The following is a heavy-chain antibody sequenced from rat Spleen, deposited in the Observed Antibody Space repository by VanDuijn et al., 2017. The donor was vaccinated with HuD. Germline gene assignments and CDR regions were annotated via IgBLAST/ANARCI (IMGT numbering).Heavy chain of an antibody. CDR2: INYDGSST. J-gene: IGHJ4*01. CDR3: VRHGRGKISYYYVLDA. V-gene: IGHV5-29*01. D-gene: IGHD4-5*01. Sequence: EVQLVESDGDLVRPGRSLKLSCAASGFIFSDHYVAWVRQAPMKGLDGVASINYDGSSTFYRDSVRDRFTISRDNEKSTLYLQVDSLKSEDTATYYCVRHGRGKISYYYVLDAWGQGASVTVSS. CDR1: GFIFSDHY.